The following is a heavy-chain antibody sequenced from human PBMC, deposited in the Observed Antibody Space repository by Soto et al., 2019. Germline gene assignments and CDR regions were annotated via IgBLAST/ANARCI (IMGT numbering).Heavy chain of an antibody. CDR1: GYIFTTYG. CDR3: ATRSPAFDY. CDR2: ISTSKGNT. J-gene: IGHJ4*02. Sequence: QVQLVQSGPEVKKPGAAVKVSCKTSGYIFTTYGISWVRQAPGQGLEWMGWISTSKGNTNYAQKFQGRVTMTTDISTSTAYMALRSLRSDDTAVYYCATRSPAFDYWGQGTLVTVSS. V-gene: IGHV1-18*01.